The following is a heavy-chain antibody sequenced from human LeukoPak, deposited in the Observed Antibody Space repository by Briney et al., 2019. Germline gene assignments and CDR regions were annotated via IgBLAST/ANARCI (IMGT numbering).Heavy chain of an antibody. D-gene: IGHD3-22*01. Sequence: GGTLRLSCAASGFTFTNYGMSWVRQAPGKGLEWVSVISGSGGGTYYADSVKGRFTISRDNSKNTLYLQLNSLRAEDTAVYFCAKFGRDSSGYFDYWGQGTLVTVSS. J-gene: IGHJ4*02. CDR3: AKFGRDSSGYFDY. CDR1: GFTFTNYG. V-gene: IGHV3-23*01. CDR2: ISGSGGGT.